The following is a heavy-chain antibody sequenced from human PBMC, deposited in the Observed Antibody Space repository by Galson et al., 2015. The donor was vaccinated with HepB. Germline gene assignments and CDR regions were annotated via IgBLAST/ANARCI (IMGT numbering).Heavy chain of an antibody. Sequence: SLRLSCAASGFTFSGYAMSWVRQAPGKGLEWVSAISSSGSTIYYADSVKGRFTISRDNAKNSLYLQMNSLRAEDTAVYYCARVLRGYSYGYGYWGQGTLVTVSS. CDR1: GFTFSGYA. CDR2: ISSSGSTI. V-gene: IGHV3-11*01. D-gene: IGHD5-18*01. CDR3: ARVLRGYSYGYGY. J-gene: IGHJ4*02.